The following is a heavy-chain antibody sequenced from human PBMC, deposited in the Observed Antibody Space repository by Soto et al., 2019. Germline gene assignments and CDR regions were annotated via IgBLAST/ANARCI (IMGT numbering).Heavy chain of an antibody. CDR1: GFAFSRYG. CDR2: VSSDGRTK. CDR3: AKEIEVAGDLDY. D-gene: IGHD6-19*01. V-gene: IGHV3-30*18. J-gene: IGHJ4*01. Sequence: QPGGSLRLSCVASGFAFSRYGIHWVRQAPGKGLEWVGVVSSDGRTKYYADSVKGRFTISRDNFKNTLYLQMGSLRPEDTAVYYCAKEIEVAGDLDYWGHGTLVTVSS.